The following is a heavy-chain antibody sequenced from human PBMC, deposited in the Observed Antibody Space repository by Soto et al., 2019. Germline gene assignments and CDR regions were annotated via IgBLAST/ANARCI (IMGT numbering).Heavy chain of an antibody. CDR2: IYHSGST. V-gene: IGHV4-4*02. CDR1: GDSISSGDW. Sequence: SETLSLTCTVSGDSISSGDWWSWVRQPPGKGLEWIGEIYHSGSTNYNPSLRSRVTLSVDKSKNQFSLKLSSVTAADTAVYYCARYCSGGSCAFDYWGQGTLVTVSS. CDR3: ARYCSGGSCAFDY. J-gene: IGHJ4*02. D-gene: IGHD2-15*01.